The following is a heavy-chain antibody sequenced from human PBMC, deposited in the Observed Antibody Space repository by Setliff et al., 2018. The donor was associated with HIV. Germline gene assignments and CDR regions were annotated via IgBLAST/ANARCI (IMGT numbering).Heavy chain of an antibody. J-gene: IGHJ6*03. D-gene: IGHD6-19*01. CDR3: ARGKGSGWLTYYYYMDV. CDR1: GGSFSGYY. Sequence: ASETLSLTCAVYGGSFSGYYWSWIRQPPGKGLEWIGEINHSGSTNYNPSLKSRVTISVDTSKNQFSLKLSSVTAADTAVYYCARGKGSGWLTYYYYMDVWGEGTTVTSP. V-gene: IGHV4-34*01. CDR2: INHSGST.